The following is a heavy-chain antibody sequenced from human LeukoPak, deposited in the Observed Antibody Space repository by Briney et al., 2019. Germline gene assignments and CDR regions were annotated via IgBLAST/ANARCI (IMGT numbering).Heavy chain of an antibody. V-gene: IGHV3-21*01. Sequence: GGSLRLSCAASGFTFSSYSMNWVRQAPGKGLEWVSSISSSSSYIYYADSVKGRFTISRDNAKNSLYLQMNSLRAEDTAVYYCARDSLGRAATGIAMDYWGQGTLVTVSS. CDR2: ISSSSSYI. D-gene: IGHD6-13*01. J-gene: IGHJ4*02. CDR3: ARDSLGRAATGIAMDY. CDR1: GFTFSSYS.